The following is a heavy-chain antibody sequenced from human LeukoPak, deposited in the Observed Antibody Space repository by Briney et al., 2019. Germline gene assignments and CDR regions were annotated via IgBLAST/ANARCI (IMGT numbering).Heavy chain of an antibody. CDR3: ARMYDTLKYYYYGMDV. CDR2: ISSSSSYI. D-gene: IGHD3-9*01. V-gene: IGHV3-21*01. Sequence: PGGSLRLSCAASGFTFSSYSMNWVRQAPGKGLEWVSSISSSSSYIYYADSVKGRFTISRDNAKNSLYLQMNSLRAEDTAVYYCARMYDTLKYYYYGMDVWGNGTTVTVSS. J-gene: IGHJ6*04. CDR1: GFTFSSYS.